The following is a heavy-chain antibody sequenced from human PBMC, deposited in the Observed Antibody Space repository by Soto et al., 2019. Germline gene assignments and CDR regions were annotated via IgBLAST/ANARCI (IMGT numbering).Heavy chain of an antibody. CDR1: LGTFGSCS. V-gene: IGHV1-69*13. CDR2: IIPIFGTA. J-gene: IGHJ6*04. CDR3: DYVMDC. Sequence: SSQVSFQASLGTFGSCSSSSVRQAPGKGLEWMGGIIPIFGTANYAQKFQGRVTITADESTSTAYMELSIFRSEDTAVYYYDYVMDCWVKGTKVTFSS.